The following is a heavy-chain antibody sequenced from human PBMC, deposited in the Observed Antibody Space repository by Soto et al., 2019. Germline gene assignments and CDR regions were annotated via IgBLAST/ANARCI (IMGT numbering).Heavy chain of an antibody. Sequence: SETLSLTCTVSGGSISSYYWSWIRQPPGKGLEWIGYIYYSGSTYYNPSLKSRVTISVDTSKNQFSLKLSSVTAADTAVYYCARLWDYYDSSGYLSSWGQGTLVTVSS. CDR2: IYYSGST. J-gene: IGHJ4*02. CDR1: GGSISSYY. D-gene: IGHD3-22*01. CDR3: ARLWDYYDSSGYLSS. V-gene: IGHV4-59*04.